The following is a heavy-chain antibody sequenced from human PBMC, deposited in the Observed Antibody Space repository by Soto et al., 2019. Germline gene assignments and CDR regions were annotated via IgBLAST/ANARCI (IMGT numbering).Heavy chain of an antibody. CDR3: AREKGYCSSTSCYRLRYYGMDV. CDR1: GYTFTSYG. V-gene: IGHV1-18*04. D-gene: IGHD2-2*02. J-gene: IGHJ6*02. CDR2: ISAYNGNT. Sequence: ASVKVSCKASGYTFTSYGISWVRQAPGQGLEWMGWISAYNGNTNYAQKLQGRVTMTTDTSPSTAYMELRSLRSDYTAVYYCAREKGYCSSTSCYRLRYYGMDVWGQGTTVTV.